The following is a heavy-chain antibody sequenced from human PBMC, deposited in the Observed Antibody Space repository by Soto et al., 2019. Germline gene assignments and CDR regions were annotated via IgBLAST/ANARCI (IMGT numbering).Heavy chain of an antibody. V-gene: IGHV1-69*02. D-gene: IGHD6-13*01. CDR3: ARVVPIAAGFDP. Sequence: ASVKISCKASGGTFSSYTISWVRQAPGQGLEWMGRIIPILGIANYAQKFQGRVTITADKSTSTAYMELSSLRSEDTAVYYCARVVPIAAGFDPWGQGTLVTVSS. CDR1: GGTFSSYT. CDR2: IIPILGIA. J-gene: IGHJ5*02.